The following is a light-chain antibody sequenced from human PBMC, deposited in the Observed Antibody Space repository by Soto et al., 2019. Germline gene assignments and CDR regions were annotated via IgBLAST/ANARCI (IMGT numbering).Light chain of an antibody. CDR2: NVS. V-gene: IGKV2-30*01. J-gene: IGKJ2*01. Sequence: DVVMTQSPLSLPVTLGQPASISCRSSQSLVFSDGNTYLSWFHQRPGQSPRRLIYNVSNRDSGVPDRFCGSGSGADFTLKISRMEAEDVGVYYCMQGTHLPYTFGQGTKLEIK. CDR3: MQGTHLPYT. CDR1: QSLVFSDGNTY.